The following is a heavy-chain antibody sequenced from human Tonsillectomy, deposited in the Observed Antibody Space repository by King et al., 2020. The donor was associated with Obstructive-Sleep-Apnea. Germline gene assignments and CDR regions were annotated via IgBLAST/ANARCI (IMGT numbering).Heavy chain of an antibody. CDR3: ARDGGYSYGSDY. CDR1: GYTFFSYD. V-gene: IGHV1-8*01. Sequence: QLVQSGAEVKKPGASVKVSCKASGYTFFSYDIHWVRQATGHRLEWMGWMNPNSGNTGFAQKFQGRVTMTRNTSISTAYMELSSLRSEDTAVYYCARDGGYSYGSDYWGQGTLVTVSS. J-gene: IGHJ4*02. D-gene: IGHD5-18*01. CDR2: MNPNSGNT.